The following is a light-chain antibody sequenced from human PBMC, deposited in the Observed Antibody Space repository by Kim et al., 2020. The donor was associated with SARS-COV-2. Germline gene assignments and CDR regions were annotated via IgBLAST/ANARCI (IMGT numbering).Light chain of an antibody. CDR3: QQYGSLPST. Sequence: SPGERTTFSCRANQYVISNYLSWYQQQPGQAPQFLIYSTSTWAIGIPDRFSGSGSGTDFTLTISILEPEDFAVYYCQQYGSLPSTFGQGTRLEIK. V-gene: IGKV3-20*01. J-gene: IGKJ5*01. CDR1: QYVISNY. CDR2: STS.